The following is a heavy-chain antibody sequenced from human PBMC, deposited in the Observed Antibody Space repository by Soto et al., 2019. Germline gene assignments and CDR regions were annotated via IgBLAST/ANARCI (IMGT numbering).Heavy chain of an antibody. V-gene: IGHV1-69*13. J-gene: IGHJ3*01. CDR3: ARGGVAVAGDAFDV. CDR1: GGTFSIYA. D-gene: IGHD6-19*01. Sequence: SVKVSCKASGGTFSIYAISWVRQAPGQGLEWTGGIIPIFGTANYAQKFQGRVTITADESTSTAYMELSSLRSEDTAVYYCARGGVAVAGDAFDVWGQGTMVTVSS. CDR2: IIPIFGTA.